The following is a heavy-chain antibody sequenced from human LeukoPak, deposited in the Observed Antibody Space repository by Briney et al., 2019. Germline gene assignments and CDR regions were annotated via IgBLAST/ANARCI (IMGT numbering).Heavy chain of an antibody. CDR2: IYSSGST. CDR3: ARERVGYDTSGRGPRFDS. V-gene: IGHV4-4*07. CDR1: GTSVNNYY. Sequence: PSETLSLTCIVSGTSVNNYYWSWIRQPAGKGLEWIGRIYSSGSTNYNLSLMSRVSISVDKSKNQVSLKLESVTAADTAVYYCARERVGYDTSGRGPRFDSWGQGTLVTVSS. D-gene: IGHD3-22*01. J-gene: IGHJ4*02.